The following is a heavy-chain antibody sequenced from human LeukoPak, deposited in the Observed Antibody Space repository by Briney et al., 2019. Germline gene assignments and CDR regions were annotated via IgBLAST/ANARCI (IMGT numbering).Heavy chain of an antibody. CDR2: INHSGST. D-gene: IGHD3-10*01. J-gene: IGHJ6*03. Sequence: SETLSLTCAVYGGSFSGYYWSWIRQPPGKGLEWIGEINHSGSTNYNPSLKSRVTISVDTSKNQFSLKLSSVTAADTAVYYCARSYGSGSYYPRYYYYYMDVWGKGTTVTVSS. CDR1: GGSFSGYY. CDR3: ARSYGSGSYYPRYYYYYMDV. V-gene: IGHV4-34*01.